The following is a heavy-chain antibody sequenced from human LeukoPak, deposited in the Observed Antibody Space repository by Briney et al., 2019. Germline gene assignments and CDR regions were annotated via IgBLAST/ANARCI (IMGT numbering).Heavy chain of an antibody. Sequence: PGGSLRLSCAASGFTFSSYAMSWVRPAPGKGLEWVSAISGSGGSTYYADSVKGRFTISRDNSKNTLYLQMNSLRAEDTAVYYCAKDQCSSTSCYWVYWGQGTLVTVSS. CDR2: ISGSGGST. J-gene: IGHJ4*02. D-gene: IGHD2-2*01. V-gene: IGHV3-23*01. CDR1: GFTFSSYA. CDR3: AKDQCSSTSCYWVY.